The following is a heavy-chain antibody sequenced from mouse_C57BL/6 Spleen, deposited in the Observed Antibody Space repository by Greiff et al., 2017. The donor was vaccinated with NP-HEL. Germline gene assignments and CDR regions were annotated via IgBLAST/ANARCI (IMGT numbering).Heavy chain of an antibody. CDR2: ISYSGST. J-gene: IGHJ3*01. CDR3: ARGLTPWFAY. Sequence: EVKLVESGPGMVKPSQSLSLTCTVTGYSITSGYDWHWIRHFPGNKLEWMGYISYSGSTNYNPSLKSRISITHDTSKNHFFLKLNSVTTEDTATYYCARGLTPWFAYWGQGTLVTVSA. CDR1: GYSITSGYD. D-gene: IGHD4-1*01. V-gene: IGHV3-1*01.